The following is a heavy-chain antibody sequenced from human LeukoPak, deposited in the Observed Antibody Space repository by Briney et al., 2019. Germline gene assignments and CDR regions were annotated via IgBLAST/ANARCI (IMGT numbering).Heavy chain of an antibody. CDR3: ARHRGYYDSSGYSDY. J-gene: IGHJ4*02. Sequence: SETLSLTCTVSGGSISSSSYYWGWIRQPPGKGLEWIGSIYYSGSTYYNPSLKSRVTISVDTSKNQFSLKLSSVTAADTAVYYCARHRGYYDSSGYSDYWGQGTLVTVSS. CDR2: IYYSGST. D-gene: IGHD3-22*01. CDR1: GGSISSSSYY. V-gene: IGHV4-39*01.